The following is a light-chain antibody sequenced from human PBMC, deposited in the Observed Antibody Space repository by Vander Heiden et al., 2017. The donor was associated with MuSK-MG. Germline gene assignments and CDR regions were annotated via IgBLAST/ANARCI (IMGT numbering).Light chain of an antibody. CDR3: QQANSFPLFT. CDR2: GAS. J-gene: IGKJ3*01. V-gene: IGKV1-12*01. Sequence: DIQMTQSPSSVSASVGDRVTITCRASQGINSRLAWYQQKPGKAPTLLIYGASSLQSGVPSRFSGSGSGTDFTLTITSLQPEDFATYYCQQANSFPLFTFGPGTKVDIK. CDR1: QGINSR.